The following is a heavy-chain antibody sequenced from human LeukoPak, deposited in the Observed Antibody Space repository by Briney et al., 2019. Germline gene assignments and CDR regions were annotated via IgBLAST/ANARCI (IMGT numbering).Heavy chain of an antibody. J-gene: IGHJ4*02. D-gene: IGHD6-13*01. CDR3: ARDARYSSSWNYFDY. Sequence: SETLSLTCTVSGASISSSSYYWGWIRQPPGKGLEWIGEINHSGSTNYNPSLKSRVTISVDTSKNQFSLKLSSVTAADTAVYFCARDARYSSSWNYFDYWGQGTLVTVSS. CDR1: GASISSSSYY. CDR2: INHSGST. V-gene: IGHV4-39*07.